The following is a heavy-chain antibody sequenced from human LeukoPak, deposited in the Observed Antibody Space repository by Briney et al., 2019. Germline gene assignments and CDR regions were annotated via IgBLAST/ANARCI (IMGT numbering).Heavy chain of an antibody. CDR2: IKSKTDGGTT. CDR1: GFTFSNAW. CDR3: TTDLIAIAYCGGHCYSF. V-gene: IGHV3-15*01. Sequence: PGGSLRLSCAASGFTFSNAWMSWVRQAPGKGLEWVGRIKSKTDGGTTDYAAPVKGRFTISRDDSKNTLYLQMNSLKTEDTAVYYCTTDLIAIAYCGGHCYSFWGQGTLVTVSS. J-gene: IGHJ4*02. D-gene: IGHD2-21*02.